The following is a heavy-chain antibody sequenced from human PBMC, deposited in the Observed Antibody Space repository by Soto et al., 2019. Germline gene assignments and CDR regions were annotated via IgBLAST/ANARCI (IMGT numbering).Heavy chain of an antibody. CDR3: AKDSSGYYGVFDY. D-gene: IGHD3-22*01. CDR1: GFTFSSYW. Sequence: EVQLVESGGGLVQPGGSLRLSCAASGFTFSSYWMSWVRQAPGKGLEWVANIKQDGSEKYYVDSVKGRFTISRDSAKNSLYLQMNSLRAEDTAVYYCAKDSSGYYGVFDYWGQGTLVTVSS. V-gene: IGHV3-7*03. CDR2: IKQDGSEK. J-gene: IGHJ4*02.